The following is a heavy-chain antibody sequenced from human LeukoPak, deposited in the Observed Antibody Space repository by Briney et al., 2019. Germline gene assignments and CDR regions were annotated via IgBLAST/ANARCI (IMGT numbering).Heavy chain of an antibody. CDR1: GGSISSYY. J-gene: IGHJ4*02. D-gene: IGHD2-2*01. V-gene: IGHV4-59*12. CDR3: ARDRGGLVPAATVADY. Sequence: SETLSLTCTVSGGSISSYYWSWIRQPPGKGLEWIGYIYYSGSTNYNPSLKSRVTISVDTSKNQFSLKLSSVTAADTAVYYCARDRGGLVPAATVADYWGQGTLVTVSS. CDR2: IYYSGST.